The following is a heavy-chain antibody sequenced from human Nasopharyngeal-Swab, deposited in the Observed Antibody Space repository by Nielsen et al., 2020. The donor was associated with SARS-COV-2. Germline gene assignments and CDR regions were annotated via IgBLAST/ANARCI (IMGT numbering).Heavy chain of an antibody. CDR3: ARRYCSSTSCYIFDF. CDR2: ISSSSSYI. V-gene: IGHV3-21*01. D-gene: IGHD2-2*02. CDR1: GFTFSSYS. Sequence: ETLSLTCAASGFTFSSYSMNWVRKAPGKGLEWVSSISSSSSYIYYADSVKGRFTISRDNAKNSLYLQMNSLRAEDTAVYYCARRYCSSTSCYIFDFWGQGTLVIVSS. J-gene: IGHJ4*02.